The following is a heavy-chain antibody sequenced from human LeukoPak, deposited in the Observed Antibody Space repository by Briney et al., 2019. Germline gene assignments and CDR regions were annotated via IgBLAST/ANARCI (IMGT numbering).Heavy chain of an antibody. D-gene: IGHD4-17*01. CDR3: ARERVTTRGDALDL. V-gene: IGHV3-48*03. CDR2: TRSSGST. Sequence: GGSLRLSCAASGFSFSSYEMNWVRQAPGKGLEWIPYTRSSGSTEYADSVKGRFTISRDNAKDSLFLQMNSLRAGDTAIYYCARERVTTRGDALDLWGQGTRVTVSS. J-gene: IGHJ3*01. CDR1: GFSFSSYE.